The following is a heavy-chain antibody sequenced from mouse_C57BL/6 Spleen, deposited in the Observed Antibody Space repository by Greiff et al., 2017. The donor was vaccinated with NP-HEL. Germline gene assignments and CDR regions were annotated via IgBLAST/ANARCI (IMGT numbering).Heavy chain of an antibody. D-gene: IGHD2-1*01. V-gene: IGHV5-4*01. CDR1: GFTFSSYA. CDR2: ISDGGSYT. Sequence: VQLKESGGGLVKPGGSLKLSCAASGFTFSSYAMSWVRQTPEKRLEWVATISDGGSYTYYPDNVKGRFTISRDNAKNNLYLQMSHVKSEDKDRYYGAREDLLWSRGGFAYWGKGPLVTGSA. J-gene: IGHJ3*01. CDR3: AREDLLWSRGGFAY.